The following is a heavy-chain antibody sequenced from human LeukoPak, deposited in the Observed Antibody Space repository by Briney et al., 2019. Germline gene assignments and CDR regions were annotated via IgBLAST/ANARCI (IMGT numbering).Heavy chain of an antibody. J-gene: IGHJ2*01. CDR2: INPNNGGT. V-gene: IGHV1-2*02. D-gene: IGHD5-12*01. Sequence: ASVKVSCKASGGTFTDYYMHWVRQAPGQGLEWMGSINPNNGGTNSAQRLQGRVTMTRDTSIATAYMDLSSLRPDDTAVYYCARGGPSQVATVYWFFDLWGRGTLVTVSS. CDR1: GGTFTDYY. CDR3: ARGGPSQVATVYWFFDL.